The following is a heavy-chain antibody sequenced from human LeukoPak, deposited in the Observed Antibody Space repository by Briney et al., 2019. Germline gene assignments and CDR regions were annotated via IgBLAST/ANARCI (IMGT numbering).Heavy chain of an antibody. CDR2: IYTSGST. Sequence: PSETLSLTCTASGGTISSYYWSWIRQPPGKGLEWIGRIYTSGSTNYNPSLKSRVTMSVDTSKNQFSLKLSSVTAADTAVYYCARDSILTGYYRYYYYYYMDVWGKGTTVSVSS. J-gene: IGHJ6*03. CDR1: GGTISSYY. CDR3: ARDSILTGYYRYYYYYYMDV. D-gene: IGHD3-9*01. V-gene: IGHV4-4*07.